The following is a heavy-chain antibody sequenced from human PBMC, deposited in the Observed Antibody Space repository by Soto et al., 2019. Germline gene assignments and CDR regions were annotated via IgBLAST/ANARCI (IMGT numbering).Heavy chain of an antibody. J-gene: IGHJ3*02. V-gene: IGHV3-30*01. Sequence: DSVKGRFTISRDNSKNTLYLQMNSLRAEDTAVYYCARDRCISNSGYFDASDIWGQGTLVTVSS. CDR3: ARDRCISNSGYFDASDI. D-gene: IGHD2-2*01.